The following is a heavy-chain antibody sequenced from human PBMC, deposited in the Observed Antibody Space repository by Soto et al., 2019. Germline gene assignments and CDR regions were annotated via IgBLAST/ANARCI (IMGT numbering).Heavy chain of an antibody. CDR2: ISGSGGNT. J-gene: IGHJ4*02. V-gene: IGHV3-23*01. CDR1: GFTFSSYA. Sequence: GSLRLSCAASGFTFSSYAMSWVRQAPGKGLEWVSAISGSGGNTYYADSVKGRFTISRDNSKNTLYLQMNSLRAEDTAVYYCAKDSGTSGYYYTDYWGQETLVTVSS. CDR3: AKDSGTSGYYYTDY. D-gene: IGHD3-22*01.